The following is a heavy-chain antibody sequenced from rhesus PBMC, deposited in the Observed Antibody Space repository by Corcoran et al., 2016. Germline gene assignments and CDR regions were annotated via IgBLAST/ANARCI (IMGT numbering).Heavy chain of an antibody. D-gene: IGHD1-44*02. V-gene: IGHV4-122*02. CDR3: ARGYGGALYY. CDR2: RSNSGST. J-gene: IGHJ4*01. Sequence: QLQLQESGPGLVKPSETLSLPCAVSGYSISSGYGWSCIRHPPGKGLEWIGYRSNSGSTSYNPSLKSRVTIARDTSKNQFSLKLSSVTAADTAVYYCARGYGGALYYWGQGVLVTVSS. CDR1: GYSISSGYG.